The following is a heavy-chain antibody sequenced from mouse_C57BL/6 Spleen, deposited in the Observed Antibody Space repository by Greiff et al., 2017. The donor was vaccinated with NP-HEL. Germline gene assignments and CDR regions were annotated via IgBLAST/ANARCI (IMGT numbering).Heavy chain of an antibody. CDR1: GYAFSSYW. J-gene: IGHJ1*03. V-gene: IGHV1-80*01. CDR2: IYPGDGDT. Sequence: QVQLQHSGAELVKPGASVKISCKASGYAFSSYWMNWVKQRPGKGLEWIGQIYPGDGDTNYNGKFKGKATLTADKSSSTAYMQLSSLTSEDSAVYFCARGYGSNYWYFDVWGTGTTVTVSS. D-gene: IGHD1-1*01. CDR3: ARGYGSNYWYFDV.